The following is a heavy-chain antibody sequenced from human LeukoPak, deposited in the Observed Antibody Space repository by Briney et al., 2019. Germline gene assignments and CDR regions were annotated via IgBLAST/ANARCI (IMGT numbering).Heavy chain of an antibody. CDR2: IRYEGSNK. V-gene: IGHV3-30*02. Sequence: PGRSLRLSCAASGSTSSSYGMHWVRQPPDKGLEWVAFIRYEGSNKYHTSSVKGRFTIPRDHSKNTLYLQMNSLRAEDTAVYYCAKVLLDYWGQGTLVTVS. CDR3: AKVLLDY. J-gene: IGHJ4*02. CDR1: GSTSSSYG.